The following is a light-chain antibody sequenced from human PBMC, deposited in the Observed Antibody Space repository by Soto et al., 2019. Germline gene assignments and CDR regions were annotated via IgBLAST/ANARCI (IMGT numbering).Light chain of an antibody. V-gene: IGKV1-9*01. CDR3: QQLNSYPRT. Sequence: IQLTQSPSFLSASVGDRVTITCRASQGISSYLAWYQQKPGKAPKLLIYAASTLQSGVPSRFSGSGSWTEFTRTISSLQPEDFATDDCQQLNSYPRTFGGGTKVEIK. J-gene: IGKJ4*01. CDR2: AAS. CDR1: QGISSY.